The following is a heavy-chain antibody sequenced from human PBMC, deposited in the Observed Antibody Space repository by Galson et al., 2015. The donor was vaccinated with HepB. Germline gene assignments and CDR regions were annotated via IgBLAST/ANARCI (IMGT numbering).Heavy chain of an antibody. CDR2: INGDGNDI. D-gene: IGHD3-16*01. CDR3: AKGLSGAVSYGYVDY. J-gene: IGHJ4*02. V-gene: IGHV3-74*01. CDR1: GVTLSSYW. Sequence: SLRLSCAVSGVTLSSYWMHWVRRAPGKGLVWVSRINGDGNDINYADFVKGRFTISRDNAKNTLYLQMNSLRAEDTAVYYCAKGLSGAVSYGYVDYWGRGTLVTVSS.